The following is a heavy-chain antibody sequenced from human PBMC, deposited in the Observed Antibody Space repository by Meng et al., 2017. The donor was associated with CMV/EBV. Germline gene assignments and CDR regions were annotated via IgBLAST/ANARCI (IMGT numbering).Heavy chain of an antibody. Sequence: ASVKVSCKASGYTFTGYYMLWVRQAPGQGLEWMGWINPNSGVTNYAQKFQGRVTMTRDTSISTAYMELSSLRSEDTAVYYCAREGRGYSYGYYYYYGMDVWGQGTTVTVSS. CDR1: GYTFTGYY. CDR3: AREGRGYSYGYYYYYGMDV. D-gene: IGHD5-18*01. V-gene: IGHV1-2*02. J-gene: IGHJ6*02. CDR2: INPNSGVT.